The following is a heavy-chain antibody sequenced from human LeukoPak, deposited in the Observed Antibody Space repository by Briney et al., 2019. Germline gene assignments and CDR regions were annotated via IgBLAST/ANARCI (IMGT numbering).Heavy chain of an antibody. D-gene: IGHD2-2*01. CDR3: ARVVVEPAAMARGAFDI. V-gene: IGHV3-20*01. Sequence: GGSLRLSCAASGFTFDDYGMSWVRQAPGKGLEWVSGINWNGGSTGYADSVKGRFTISRDNAKNSLYLQMNSLRAEDTALYHCARVVVEPAAMARGAFDIWGQGTMVTVSS. J-gene: IGHJ3*02. CDR1: GFTFDDYG. CDR2: INWNGGST.